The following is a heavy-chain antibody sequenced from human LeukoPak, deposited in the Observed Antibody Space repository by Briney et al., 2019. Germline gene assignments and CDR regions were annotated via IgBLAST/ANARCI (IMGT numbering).Heavy chain of an antibody. J-gene: IGHJ6*03. D-gene: IGHD6-6*01. Sequence: PGGSLRLSCAASGFTFSSYDMHWVRQAPGKGLEWVAFIRYDGSNKYYADSVKGRITISRDNAKNTLNLQMNSLRAEDTAVYYCARGGKYSSSPYYYYYMDVWGKGTTVTVSS. CDR1: GFTFSSYD. V-gene: IGHV3-30*02. CDR3: ARGGKYSSSPYYYYYMDV. CDR2: IRYDGSNK.